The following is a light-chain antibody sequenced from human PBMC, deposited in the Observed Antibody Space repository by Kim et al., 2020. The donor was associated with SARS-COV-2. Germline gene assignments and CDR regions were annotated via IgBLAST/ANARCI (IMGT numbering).Light chain of an antibody. Sequence: DIQMTQSPSSLSASVGDRVTISCRASQDIKNYVAWYQQKPGKTPKLLISVASTLQSGVPSRFSGSGSGTQFTLTISALQPEDFGTYYCQKYGSAPWTFGPGTKVDIK. CDR3: QKYGSAPWT. V-gene: IGKV1-27*01. CDR2: VAS. CDR1: QDIKNY. J-gene: IGKJ1*01.